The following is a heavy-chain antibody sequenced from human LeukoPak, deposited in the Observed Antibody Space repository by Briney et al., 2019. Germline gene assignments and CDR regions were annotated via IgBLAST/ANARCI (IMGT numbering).Heavy chain of an antibody. J-gene: IGHJ5*02. D-gene: IGHD5-12*01. CDR3: ARGVAVATRGWFDP. CDR1: GGSFSGYY. Sequence: SETLSLTCAVYGGSFSGYYWSWIRQPPGKGLEWIGEINHSGSTNYNPSLKSRVTISVDTSKNQFSLKLSSVTAADTAVYYCARGVAVATRGWFDPWGQGTLVTVSS. CDR2: INHSGST. V-gene: IGHV4-34*01.